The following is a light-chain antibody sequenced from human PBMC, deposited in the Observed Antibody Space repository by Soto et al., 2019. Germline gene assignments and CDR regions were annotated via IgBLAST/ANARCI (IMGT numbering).Light chain of an antibody. V-gene: IGLV1-44*01. Sequence: QAVVTQPPSASGTPGQRVTISCSGGSSNIGSNSVNWYQQFPGTAPKLLIYDDNQRPSGVPDRFSGSKSGTSASLAISGLQSDDEADYYCVAWDDSLNNPVFGGATKLTDL. CDR1: SSNIGSNS. CDR2: DDN. CDR3: VAWDDSLNNPV. J-gene: IGLJ3*02.